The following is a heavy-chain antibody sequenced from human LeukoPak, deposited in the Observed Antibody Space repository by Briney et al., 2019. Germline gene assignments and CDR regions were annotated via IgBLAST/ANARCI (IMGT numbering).Heavy chain of an antibody. V-gene: IGHV1-69*04. Sequence: GASVKVSCKASGGTFSSYAISWVRQAPGQRLEWMGRIIPIFGIANYAQKFQGRVTITADKSTSTAYMELSSLRSEDTAVYYCARDKPRRTSVVTHGGEAWGQGTMVTVSS. J-gene: IGHJ3*01. CDR3: ARDKPRRTSVVTHGGEA. D-gene: IGHD4-23*01. CDR1: GGTFSSYA. CDR2: IIPIFGIA.